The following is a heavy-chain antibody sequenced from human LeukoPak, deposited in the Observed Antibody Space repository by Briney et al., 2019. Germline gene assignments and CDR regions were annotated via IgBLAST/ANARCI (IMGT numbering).Heavy chain of an antibody. CDR2: ISAYNGNT. CDR1: GYTFTSYG. J-gene: IGHJ4*02. CDR3: ARDEGYYDSSGYPH. Sequence: ASVKVSCKASGYTFTSYGISWVRQAPGQGLEWMGRISAYNGNTNYAQKLQGRVTMTTDTSTSTAYMELRSLRSDDTAVYYCARDEGYYDSSGYPHWGQGTLVTVSS. D-gene: IGHD3-22*01. V-gene: IGHV1-18*01.